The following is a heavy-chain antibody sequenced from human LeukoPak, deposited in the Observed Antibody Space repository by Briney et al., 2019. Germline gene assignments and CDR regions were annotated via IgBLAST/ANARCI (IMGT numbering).Heavy chain of an antibody. D-gene: IGHD3-16*02. V-gene: IGHV3-23*01. Sequence: GGSLRLSCITSGFVFRPYAMNWVRQAPGKGLEWVSAISGRGDSSYHADSVKGRFTISRDNSKNILYLQMNSLRVEDTALYYCARGMTDYVWGSYPAKDYWGQGTLVTVSS. J-gene: IGHJ4*02. CDR2: ISGRGDSS. CDR1: GFVFRPYA. CDR3: ARGMTDYVWGSYPAKDY.